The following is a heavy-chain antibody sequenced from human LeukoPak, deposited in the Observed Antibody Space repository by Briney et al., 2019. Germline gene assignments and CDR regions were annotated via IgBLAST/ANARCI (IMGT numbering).Heavy chain of an antibody. V-gene: IGHV1-58*02. CDR3: AAVPWYYDSSGYPHFDY. CDR1: GFTFTSSA. D-gene: IGHD3-22*01. J-gene: IGHJ4*02. Sequence: SVKVSCKASGFTFTSSAMQWVRQARGQRLEWIGWIVVGSGNTNYAQKFQERVTITRDMSTSTDYMELSSLRSEDTAVYCCAAVPWYYDSSGYPHFDYWGQGTLVTVSS. CDR2: IVVGSGNT.